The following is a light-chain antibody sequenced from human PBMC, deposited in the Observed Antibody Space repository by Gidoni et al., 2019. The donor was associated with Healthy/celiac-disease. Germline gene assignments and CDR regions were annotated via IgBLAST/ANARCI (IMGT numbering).Light chain of an antibody. CDR3: SSYTSSSTVV. Sequence: QSDLTQPVSVSGSTGQSITISCTGTSSDVGGYNYVSWYQQHPGKAPKLMIYDVSNRPSGVSNRFSGSKSGNPASLTISGLQAEDEADYYCSSYTSSSTVVFGGGTKLTVL. J-gene: IGLJ2*01. CDR2: DVS. V-gene: IGLV2-14*01. CDR1: SSDVGGYNY.